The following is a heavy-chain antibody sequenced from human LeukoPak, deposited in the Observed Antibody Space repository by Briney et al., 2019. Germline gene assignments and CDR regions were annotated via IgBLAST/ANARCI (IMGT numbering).Heavy chain of an antibody. CDR2: ISSDGSKI. CDR3: ARSYYYDSSHTADY. J-gene: IGHJ4*02. D-gene: IGHD3-22*01. CDR1: GFTLSSYW. V-gene: IGHV3-74*01. Sequence: GGSLRLSCVASGFTLSSYWMYWVRQAPGEGLVWVSVISSDGSKINYADSVKGRFTISRDSAKNTLYLQMNGLRAEDTAVYYCARSYYYDSSHTADYWGQGTLVTVSS.